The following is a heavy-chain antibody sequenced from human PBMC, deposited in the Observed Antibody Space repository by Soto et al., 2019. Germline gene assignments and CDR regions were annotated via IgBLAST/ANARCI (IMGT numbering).Heavy chain of an antibody. CDR1: GYTFTDYH. J-gene: IGHJ6*02. CDR2: INPKSGGT. D-gene: IGHD2-8*01. Sequence: ASVKVSCKAGGYTFTDYHIHWVRQAPGQGLEWLGRINPKSGGTSTAQKFQGWVTMTTDTSISTASMELTRLTSDDTAIYYCARGDSTDCSNGVCSFFYNHDMDVWGQGTTVTVSS. CDR3: ARGDSTDCSNGVCSFFYNHDMDV. V-gene: IGHV1-2*04.